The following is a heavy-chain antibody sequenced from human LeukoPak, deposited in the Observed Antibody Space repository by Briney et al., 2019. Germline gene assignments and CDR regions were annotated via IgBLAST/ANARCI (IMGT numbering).Heavy chain of an antibody. J-gene: IGHJ6*02. Sequence: GESLKISCKGSGYSFTSYWIGWMRQMPGKGLEWMGIIYPGDSDTRYSPSFQGQVTISADKSISTAYLQWSSLKASDTAMYYCARTDKTSTYYDFWSGYRGMDVWGQGTTVTVSS. CDR3: ARTDKTSTYYDFWSGYRGMDV. D-gene: IGHD3-3*01. V-gene: IGHV5-51*01. CDR1: GYSFTSYW. CDR2: IYPGDSDT.